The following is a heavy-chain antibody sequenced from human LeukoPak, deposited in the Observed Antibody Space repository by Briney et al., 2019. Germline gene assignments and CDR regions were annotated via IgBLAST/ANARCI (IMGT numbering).Heavy chain of an antibody. CDR1: GDSINSSNW. CDR3: TRGSIAYYYMDV. CDR2: IYQSGNT. Sequence: PSETLSLTCAVSGDSINSSNWWNWVRQPPGQGLGWIAEIYQSGNTNYNPSLKSRVTISLDKSKNQFSLKLSSVTAADTAVYYCTRGSIAYYYMDVWGKGTTVTISS. D-gene: IGHD3-22*01. J-gene: IGHJ6*03. V-gene: IGHV4-4*02.